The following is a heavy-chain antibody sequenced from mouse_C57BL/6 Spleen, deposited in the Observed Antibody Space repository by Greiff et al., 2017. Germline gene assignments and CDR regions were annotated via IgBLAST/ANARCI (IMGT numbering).Heavy chain of an antibody. CDR2: IDPSGGYT. Sequence: QAQLQQPGAELVKPGASVKLSCKASGYTFTSYWMPWVKQRPGQGLEWIGEIDPSGGYTNYNQKFKGKATLTVDTSSSTAYMQLSSLTSEDSAVYYCAARDNWANYSDYWGQGTTLTVSS. CDR1: GYTFTSYW. J-gene: IGHJ2*01. V-gene: IGHV1-50*01. CDR3: AARDNWANYSDY. D-gene: IGHD4-1*01.